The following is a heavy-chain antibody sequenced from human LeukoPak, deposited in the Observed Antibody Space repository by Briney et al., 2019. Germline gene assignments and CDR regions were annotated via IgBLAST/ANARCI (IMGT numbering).Heavy chain of an antibody. V-gene: IGHV3-30*02. D-gene: IGHD3-3*01. CDR3: AKDGDFWSGYYIDY. J-gene: IGHJ4*02. CDR1: GFTFSGYG. CDR2: IRYDGSNK. Sequence: GGSLRLSCAASGFTFSGYGMHWVRQAPGKGLEWVAFIRYDGSNKYYADSVKGRFTISRDNSKNTLYLQMNSLRAEDTAVYYCAKDGDFWSGYYIDYWGQGTLVTVSS.